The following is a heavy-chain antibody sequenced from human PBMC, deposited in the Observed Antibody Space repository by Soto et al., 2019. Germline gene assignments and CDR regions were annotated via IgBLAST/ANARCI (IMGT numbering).Heavy chain of an antibody. Sequence: PSETLSPTCSASGGSITSSSHFWGWVRQPPGKGLEWIGTIYFTGHTYSTPSLKSRLTMSIDTSKNESALRLSSVTAADTAVYYCAGQTFTIAAASYGRSNWFDPWGPGTRVTVSS. CDR3: AGQTFTIAAASYGRSNWFDP. J-gene: IGHJ5*02. D-gene: IGHD6-25*01. CDR2: IYFTGHT. CDR1: GGSITSSSHF. V-gene: IGHV4-39*01.